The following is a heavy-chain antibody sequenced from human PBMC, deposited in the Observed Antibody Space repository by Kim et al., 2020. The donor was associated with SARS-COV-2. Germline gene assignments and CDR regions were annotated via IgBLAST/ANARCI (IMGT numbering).Heavy chain of an antibody. D-gene: IGHD3-10*01. Sequence: ASVKVSCKASGYTFTSYDINWVRQATGQGLEWMGWMNPNSGNTGYAQKFQGRVTMTRNTSISTAYMELSSLRSEDTAVYYCARAEVNYYGSGPNWFDPWGQGTLVTVSS. CDR1: GYTFTSYD. V-gene: IGHV1-8*01. CDR2: MNPNSGNT. CDR3: ARAEVNYYGSGPNWFDP. J-gene: IGHJ5*02.